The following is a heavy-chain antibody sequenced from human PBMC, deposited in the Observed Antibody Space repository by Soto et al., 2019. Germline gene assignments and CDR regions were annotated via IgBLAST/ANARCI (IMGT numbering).Heavy chain of an antibody. D-gene: IGHD6-19*01. J-gene: IGHJ4*02. CDR1: GFIFSDYY. Sequence: VQLLESGGGLIQPGGSLRLSCAPSGFIFSDYYMTWIRQAPGKGLEWVSYINTLSSAIYYADSVKGRFTISRDNAKNSLYLQMNSLRAEDTAVYYCARRLQWQLRPLDSWGRGTLVTVSS. CDR3: ARRLQWQLRPLDS. CDR2: INTLSSAI. V-gene: IGHV3-11*01.